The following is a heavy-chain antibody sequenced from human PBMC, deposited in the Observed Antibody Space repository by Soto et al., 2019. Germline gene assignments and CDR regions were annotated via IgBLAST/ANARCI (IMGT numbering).Heavy chain of an antibody. Sequence: EVQLLESGGGLVQPGGSLRLSCAASGFTFSSYAMSWFRQAPGKGLEWVSAISGSGANTYYADSVKGRFTISRDNSKNTLYLQMNSLRAEDTAVYYCAKTQSAPYSSGMYGMDVWGQGTTVTVSS. J-gene: IGHJ6*02. CDR2: ISGSGANT. CDR1: GFTFSSYA. V-gene: IGHV3-23*01. CDR3: AKTQSAPYSSGMYGMDV. D-gene: IGHD6-19*01.